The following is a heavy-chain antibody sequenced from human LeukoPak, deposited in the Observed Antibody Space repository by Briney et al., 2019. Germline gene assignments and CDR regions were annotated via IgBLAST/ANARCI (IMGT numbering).Heavy chain of an antibody. CDR2: ISAYNGNT. V-gene: IGHV1-18*01. Sequence: EASVKVSCKASGYTFTSYGISCVRQAPGQGLEWMGWISAYNGNTNYAQKLEGRVTITTDTSTSTAYMELRSLRSDDTAVYYCARDDGWYGGVSQVCDYWGQGTLVTVSS. CDR3: ARDDGWYGGVSQVCDY. D-gene: IGHD6-19*01. J-gene: IGHJ4*02. CDR1: GYTFTSYG.